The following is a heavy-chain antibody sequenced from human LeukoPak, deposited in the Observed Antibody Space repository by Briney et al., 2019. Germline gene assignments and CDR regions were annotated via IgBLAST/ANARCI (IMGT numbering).Heavy chain of an antibody. Sequence: GGSLRLSCAASGFTFSNYWMHWVRQAPGKGLEWVSGISWNSGSIGYADSVKGRFTISRDNAKNSLYLQMNSLRAEDTAVYYCAKAFDYGDYEHMDVWGKGTTVTVSS. CDR2: ISWNSGSI. CDR3: AKAFDYGDYEHMDV. D-gene: IGHD4-17*01. CDR1: GFTFSNYW. J-gene: IGHJ6*03. V-gene: IGHV3-9*01.